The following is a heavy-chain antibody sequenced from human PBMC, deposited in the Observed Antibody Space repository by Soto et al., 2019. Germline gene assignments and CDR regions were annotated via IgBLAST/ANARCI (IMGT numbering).Heavy chain of an antibody. CDR3: KIAPPLYDFWSGYYY. V-gene: IGHV3-53*01. J-gene: IGHJ4*02. CDR1: GFTVSSNY. CDR2: IYSGGST. D-gene: IGHD3-3*01. Sequence: GGSLRLSCAASGFTVSSNYMSWVRQAPGKGLEWVSVIYSGGSTYYADSVKGRFTISRDNSKNTLYLQMNSLRTEDTAVYYCKIAPPLYDFWSGYYYWGQGTLVIVSS.